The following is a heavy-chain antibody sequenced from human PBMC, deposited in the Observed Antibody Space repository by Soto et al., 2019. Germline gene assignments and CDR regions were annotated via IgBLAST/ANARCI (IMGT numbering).Heavy chain of an antibody. CDR2: IIPIFGTA. CDR3: ARPEERITMIVDAFDI. V-gene: IGHV1-69*01. J-gene: IGHJ3*02. CDR1: GGTFSSYA. D-gene: IGHD3-22*01. Sequence: QVPLVQSGAEVKKPGSSVKVSCKASGGTFSSYAISWVRQAPGQGLEWMGGIIPIFGTANYAQKFQGRVTITADESTSTAYMELSSLRSEDTAVYYCARPEERITMIVDAFDIWGQGTMVTVSS.